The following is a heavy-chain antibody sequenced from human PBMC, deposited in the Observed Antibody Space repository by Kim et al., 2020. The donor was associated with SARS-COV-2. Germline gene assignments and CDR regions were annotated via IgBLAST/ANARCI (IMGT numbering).Heavy chain of an antibody. D-gene: IGHD3-22*01. J-gene: IGHJ5*02. V-gene: IGHV1-2*02. Sequence: ASVKVSCKTSGYMFTDHYLHWVRQAPGQGLEWMGWMNPNSGATKYAVKFQGRVSLTRDTSINTAYLEVTGLRYDDTAIYYCTRVAISPMIERFDPWGQGTRVTVSS. CDR2: MNPNSGAT. CDR1: GYMFTDHY. CDR3: TRVAISPMIERFDP.